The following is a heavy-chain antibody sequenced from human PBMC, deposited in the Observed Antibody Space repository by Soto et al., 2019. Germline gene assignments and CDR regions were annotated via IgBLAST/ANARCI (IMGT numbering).Heavy chain of an antibody. CDR1: GGTFSSYT. V-gene: IGHV1-69*02. J-gene: IGHJ4*02. Sequence: QVQLVQSGAEVKKPGSSVKVSCKASGGTFSSYTISWVRQAPGQGLEWMGRIIPILGIANYAQKFQGRVTITAEKSTSTAYMELSSLRSEDTAVYYCARDGVGYCSGGSCYWGQGTLVTVSS. CDR3: ARDGVGYCSGGSCY. D-gene: IGHD2-15*01. CDR2: IIPILGIA.